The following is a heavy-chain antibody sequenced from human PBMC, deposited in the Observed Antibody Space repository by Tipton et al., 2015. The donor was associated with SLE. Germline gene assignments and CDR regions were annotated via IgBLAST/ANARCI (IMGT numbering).Heavy chain of an antibody. Sequence: QLVQSGAEVKKPGASVKVSCTASGYTFSRYGINWVRQAPGQGLEWMGGITAHDGYTHSAPKFQGSVTMTTDTSTGTVDMELRSLTSDDTAVYYCARQGWGTYFIYMDVWGNGTTVTVSS. CDR3: ARQGWGTYFIYMDV. D-gene: IGHD3-16*01. V-gene: IGHV1-18*01. J-gene: IGHJ6*03. CDR2: ITAHDGYT. CDR1: GYTFSRYG.